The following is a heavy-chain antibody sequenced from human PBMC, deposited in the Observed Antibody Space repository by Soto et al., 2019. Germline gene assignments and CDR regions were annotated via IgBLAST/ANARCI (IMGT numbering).Heavy chain of an antibody. V-gene: IGHV1-2*02. CDR3: TRKNIENSDGPYDAFDI. D-gene: IGHD5-18*01. Sequence: ASVKVSCKTSGYTFTDYYTHWVRQAPGQGLEWMGWMNPKSGGAYFAQKFQGRVTLTRDTSIGTAYIEVNSLTSDDTAVYFCTRKNIENSDGPYDAFDIWGQGTTVTVSS. CDR1: GYTFTDYY. J-gene: IGHJ3*02. CDR2: MNPKSGGA.